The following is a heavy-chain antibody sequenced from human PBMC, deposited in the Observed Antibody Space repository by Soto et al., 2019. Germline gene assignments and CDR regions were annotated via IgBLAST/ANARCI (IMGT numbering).Heavy chain of an antibody. J-gene: IGHJ6*03. CDR1: GGTFSSYT. V-gene: IGHV1-69*02. CDR3: ASARGTTVTTAYYYYMDV. D-gene: IGHD4-4*01. Sequence: SVKVSCKASGGTFSSYTISWVRQAPGQGLEWMGRIIPILGIANYAQKFQGRVTITADKSTSTAYMELSSLRSEDTAVYYCASARGTTVTTAYYYYMDVWGKGTTVTVS. CDR2: IIPILGIA.